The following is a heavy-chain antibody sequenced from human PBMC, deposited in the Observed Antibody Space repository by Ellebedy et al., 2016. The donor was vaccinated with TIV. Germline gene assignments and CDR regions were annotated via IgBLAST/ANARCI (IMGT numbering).Heavy chain of an antibody. D-gene: IGHD3-22*01. CDR2: IDWDDDK. CDR3: ARCPPHSSSYYDFDY. Sequence: SGPTLVKPTQTLTLTCTFSGFSLSTSGMCVSWIRQPPGKALEWLARIDWDDDKYYSTSLKTRLTISKDTSKNQVVLTMTNMDPVDTATYYCARCPPHSSSYYDFDYWGQGTLVTVSS. J-gene: IGHJ4*02. CDR1: GFSLSTSGMC. V-gene: IGHV2-70*11.